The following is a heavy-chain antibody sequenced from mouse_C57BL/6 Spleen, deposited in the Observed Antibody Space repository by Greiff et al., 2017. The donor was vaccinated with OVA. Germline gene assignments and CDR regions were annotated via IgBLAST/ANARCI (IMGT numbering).Heavy chain of an antibody. Sequence: EVKLVESGPGLVKPSQSLSLTCSVTGYSITSGYYWNWIRQFPGNTLEWMGYISYDGSNNYNPSLKNQISITRYTSKNQFFLKLKSVTTEDTAIYYCARATHYWYFDVWGTGTTVTVSS. CDR1: GYSITSGYY. CDR2: ISYDGSN. V-gene: IGHV3-6*01. J-gene: IGHJ1*03. CDR3: ARATHYWYFDV. D-gene: IGHD1-1*01.